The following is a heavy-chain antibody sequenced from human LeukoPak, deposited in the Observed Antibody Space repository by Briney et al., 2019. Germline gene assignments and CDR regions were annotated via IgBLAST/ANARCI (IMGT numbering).Heavy chain of an antibody. J-gene: IGHJ4*02. CDR1: GYTFTSYG. CDR2: ISAYNGNT. V-gene: IGHV1-18*04. D-gene: IGHD3-10*01. CDR3: ARDRAWYYGSGVDY. Sequence: GASVRVSCKASGYTFTSYGMSWVRQAPGQGLEWMGWISAYNGNTNYAQKLQGRVTMTTDTSTSTAYMELRSLRSDDTAVYYCARDRAWYYGSGVDYWGQGTLVTVSS.